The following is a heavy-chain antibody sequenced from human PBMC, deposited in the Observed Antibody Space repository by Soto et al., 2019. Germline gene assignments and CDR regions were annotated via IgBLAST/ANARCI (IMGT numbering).Heavy chain of an antibody. D-gene: IGHD4-17*01. V-gene: IGHV5-51*07. J-gene: IGHJ6*02. CDR3: ASTVKPNHGMVV. Sequence: QMPGKGLEWMGIIYPGDSDTRYSPSFQGQVTISADKSISTAYLQWSSLKASDTAMYYCASTVKPNHGMVVWGQGTTVTVSS. CDR2: IYPGDSDT.